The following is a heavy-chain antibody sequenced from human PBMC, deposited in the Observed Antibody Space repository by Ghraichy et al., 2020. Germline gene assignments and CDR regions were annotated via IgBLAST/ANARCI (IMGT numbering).Heavy chain of an antibody. CDR2: IRSNYYGGST. CDR3: TRELDGDYSVLVVGHYMDV. CDR1: GFTFGDKA. J-gene: IGHJ6*03. D-gene: IGHD4-17*01. Sequence: GGSLSLSCTASGFTFGDKAMSWVRQAPGKGLEWVAFIRSNYYGGSTEYAASVKGRFIISRDDSKRITYLQMNSLKSEDTAVYYCTRELDGDYSVLVVGHYMDVWGRGTTVTVSS. V-gene: IGHV3-49*04.